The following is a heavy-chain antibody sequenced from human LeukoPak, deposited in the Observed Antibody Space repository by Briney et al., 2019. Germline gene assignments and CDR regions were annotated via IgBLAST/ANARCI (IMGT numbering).Heavy chain of an antibody. V-gene: IGHV1-2*02. CDR2: INPSSGGT. CDR3: AKVIEGAVAFDY. Sequence: GASVKVSCKASGYTFSGYYMHWVRQAPGQGLEWMGWINPSSGGTNYAQKFQGRVTMTSDTSITTAYMELSRLRSDDTAVYYCAKVIEGAVAFDYWGQGTLVTVSS. CDR1: GYTFSGYY. D-gene: IGHD6-19*01. J-gene: IGHJ4*02.